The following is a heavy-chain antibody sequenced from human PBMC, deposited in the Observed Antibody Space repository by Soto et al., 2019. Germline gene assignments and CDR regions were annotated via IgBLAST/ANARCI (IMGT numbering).Heavy chain of an antibody. CDR1: GFTFSSYA. D-gene: IGHD6-13*01. Sequence: EVQLLESGGGLVQPGGSLRLSCAASGFTFSSYAMSWVRQAPGKGLEWVSAISGSGGSTYYADSVKGRFTISRDNSKNTLYLQMNSLRAEDTAVYYCAKDVSGSSWQQVVWGFDYWGQGTLVTVSS. CDR3: AKDVSGSSWQQVVWGFDY. J-gene: IGHJ4*02. V-gene: IGHV3-23*01. CDR2: ISGSGGST.